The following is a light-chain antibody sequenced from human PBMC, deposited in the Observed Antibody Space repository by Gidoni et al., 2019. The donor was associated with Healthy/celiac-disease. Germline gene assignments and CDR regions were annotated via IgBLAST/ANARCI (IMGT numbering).Light chain of an antibody. J-gene: IGKJ1*01. V-gene: IGKV3-15*01. CDR1: QSVSSN. CDR2: GAS. Sequence: EIVMTHSPATLSVSPGERATLSCRASQSVSSNLAWYQQKPGQAPRLLIYGASTRATGSTARFSGSGSGTEFTLTISSLQSEDFAVYYCQQYNNWPPTFGQGTKVEIK. CDR3: QQYNNWPPT.